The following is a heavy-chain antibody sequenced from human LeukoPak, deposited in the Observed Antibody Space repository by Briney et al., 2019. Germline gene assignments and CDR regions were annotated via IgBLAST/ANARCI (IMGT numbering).Heavy chain of an antibody. Sequence: GGSLRLSCAASGFTVSSNYMSWVRQAPGKGLKWVSVIYSGGSTYYADSVKGRFTISRDNSKNTLYLQMNSLRAEDTAVYYCARDRHCSSTSCYAPVWGQGTLVTVSS. CDR2: IYSGGST. D-gene: IGHD2-2*01. J-gene: IGHJ4*02. V-gene: IGHV3-53*01. CDR1: GFTVSSNY. CDR3: ARDRHCSSTSCYAPV.